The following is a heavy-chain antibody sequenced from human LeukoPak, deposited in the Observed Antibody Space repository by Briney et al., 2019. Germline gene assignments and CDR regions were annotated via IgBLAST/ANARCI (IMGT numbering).Heavy chain of an antibody. J-gene: IGHJ4*02. V-gene: IGHV5-51*01. CDR3: ASTYNGNSHWPY. Sequence: AGEALKISCKGSGYSLNTYWIGWVRQMPGEGLEWMVIINPGYSDPRYSPSFQGQVTPPADQSITTAYLQWSSLKASDTAMYYCASTYNGNSHWPYWGQGTLVTVSS. CDR2: INPGYSDP. D-gene: IGHD4-23*01. CDR1: GYSLNTYW.